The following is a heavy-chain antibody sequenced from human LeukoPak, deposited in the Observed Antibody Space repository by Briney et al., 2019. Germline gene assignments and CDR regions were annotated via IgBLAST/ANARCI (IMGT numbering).Heavy chain of an antibody. J-gene: IGHJ1*01. Sequence: ASVKVSCKASGYTFTSYGISWVRQAPGQGLEWMGWISAYNGNTNYAQKLQGRVTMTTDTSTSTAYMELRSLRSDDTAVYYCARVGEGYCSSTSCYTPEYFQHWGQGTLVTVSS. V-gene: IGHV1-18*01. D-gene: IGHD2-2*02. CDR1: GYTFTSYG. CDR2: ISAYNGNT. CDR3: ARVGEGYCSSTSCYTPEYFQH.